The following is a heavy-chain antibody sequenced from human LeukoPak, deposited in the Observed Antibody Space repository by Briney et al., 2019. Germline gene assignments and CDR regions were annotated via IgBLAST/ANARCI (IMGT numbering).Heavy chain of an antibody. Sequence: SETLSLTCTVSGYSISSGYYWGWIRQPPGKGLEWIGSIYHSGSTYYNPSLKSRVTISVDTSKNQFSLKLSSVTAADTAVYYCARDGRGYYYDSSGYYWGNWFDPWGQETLVTVSS. CDR1: GYSISSGYY. D-gene: IGHD3-22*01. CDR3: ARDGRGYYYDSSGYYWGNWFDP. J-gene: IGHJ5*02. CDR2: IYHSGST. V-gene: IGHV4-38-2*02.